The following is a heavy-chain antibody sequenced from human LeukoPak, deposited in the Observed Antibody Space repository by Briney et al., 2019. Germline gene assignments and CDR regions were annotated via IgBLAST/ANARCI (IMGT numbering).Heavy chain of an antibody. CDR3: ARQLRGWFVLGVSNWFDP. D-gene: IGHD3-10*01. CDR2: IYYSGST. J-gene: IGHJ5*02. CDR1: GGSISSGDYY. V-gene: IGHV4-30-4*01. Sequence: NSSQTLSLTCTVSGGSISSGDYYWSWIRQPPGKGLEWIGYIYYSGSTYYNPSLKSRVTISVDTSKNQFSLKLSSVTAADTAVYYCARQLRGWFVLGVSNWFDPWGQGTLVTVSS.